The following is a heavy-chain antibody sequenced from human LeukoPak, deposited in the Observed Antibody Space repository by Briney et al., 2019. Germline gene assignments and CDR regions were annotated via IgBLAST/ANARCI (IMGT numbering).Heavy chain of an antibody. CDR1: GGSISSGGYS. D-gene: IGHD3-22*01. V-gene: IGHV4-30-2*01. J-gene: IGHJ4*02. CDR3: ARVHSSGYPDY. CDR2: IYHSGST. Sequence: PSETLSLTCAVSGGSISSGGYSWSWIRQPPGKGLGWIGYIYHSGSTYYNPSLKSRVTISVDTSKNQFSLKLSSVTAADTAVYYCARVHSSGYPDYWGQGTLVTVSS.